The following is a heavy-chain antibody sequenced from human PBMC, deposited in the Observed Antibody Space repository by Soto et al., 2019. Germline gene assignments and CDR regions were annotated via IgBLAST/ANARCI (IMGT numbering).Heavy chain of an antibody. Sequence: ASVKVSCKASGYTFTSYGMSWVRQAPGQGLEWMGWISAYNGNTNYAQKLQGRVTMTTDTSTSTAYMELRSVRSDDTAVYYCARDRTYEFWSGYYMDDAFDIWGQ. J-gene: IGHJ3*02. V-gene: IGHV1-18*04. D-gene: IGHD3-3*01. CDR1: GYTFTSYG. CDR3: ARDRTYEFWSGYYMDDAFDI. CDR2: ISAYNGNT.